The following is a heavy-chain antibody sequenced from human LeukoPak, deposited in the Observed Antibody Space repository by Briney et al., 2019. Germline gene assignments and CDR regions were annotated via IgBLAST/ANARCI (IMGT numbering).Heavy chain of an antibody. CDR2: ISGSGDST. CDR3: AKSPFPGYSGYVGYFDY. J-gene: IGHJ4*02. V-gene: IGHV3-23*01. D-gene: IGHD5-12*01. Sequence: GGSLRLSCAASGFTFSSYAMSWGRQAPGKGLEWGSAISGSGDSTFYAASVKGRFTISRDNSKSTLFLQMNSLRAEDTAVYHCAKSPFPGYSGYVGYFDYWGQGPLVTVSS. CDR1: GFTFSSYA.